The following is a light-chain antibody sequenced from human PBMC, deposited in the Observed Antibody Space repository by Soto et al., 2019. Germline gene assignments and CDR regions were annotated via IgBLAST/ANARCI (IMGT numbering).Light chain of an antibody. V-gene: IGKV1-12*01. CDR1: QDISNY. CDR3: QQASSFPLT. Sequence: DIQMTQSPSSLSASVGDRVTITCQASQDISNYLNWYQQKPGKAPKLLIYDASSLQSGVPSRFSGSASGTYFTLTISSLQPEDFATYYCQQASSFPLTFGEGTRLVIK. CDR2: DAS. J-gene: IGKJ5*01.